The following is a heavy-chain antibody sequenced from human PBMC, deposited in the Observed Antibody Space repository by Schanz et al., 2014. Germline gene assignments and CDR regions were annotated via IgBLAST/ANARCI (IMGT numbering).Heavy chain of an antibody. J-gene: IGHJ6*02. Sequence: EVQLVESGGGLVQPGGSLRLSCAASGFTVSNNYMSWVRQAPGKGLECVSIIYSDGSTYYVDSVKGRFIISRDNSKNTLSLLVNSLRGEDTATYYCAKAFRTTKYYGMDVWGQGTTVTVS. CDR2: IYSDGST. V-gene: IGHV3-66*01. CDR1: GFTVSNNY. CDR3: AKAFRTTKYYGMDV. D-gene: IGHD1-1*01.